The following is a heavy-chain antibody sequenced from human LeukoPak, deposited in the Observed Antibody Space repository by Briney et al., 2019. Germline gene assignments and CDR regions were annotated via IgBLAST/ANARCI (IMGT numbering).Heavy chain of an antibody. CDR3: ARDASIAAQDTGY. CDR2: ISAYNGNT. J-gene: IGHJ4*02. CDR1: GYTFTGYG. V-gene: IGHV1-18*01. Sequence: GASVKVSCKASGYTFTGYGISWVWQAPGHGLEWMGWISAYNGNTNYAQKLQGRVTMTTDTSTSTAYMELRSLGSDDTAVYYCARDASIAAQDTGYWGQGTLVTVSS. D-gene: IGHD6-6*01.